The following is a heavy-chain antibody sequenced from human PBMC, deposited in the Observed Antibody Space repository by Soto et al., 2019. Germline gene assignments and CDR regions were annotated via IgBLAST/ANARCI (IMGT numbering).Heavy chain of an antibody. CDR1: RSYS. CDR2: ICNIGST. D-gene: IGHD3-22*01. V-gene: IGHV4-59*03. CDR3: AGGGSIVVATRRLMDV. Sequence: RSYSWTWIRQPPGEGLDCIVCICNIGSTNNKPSHKRRVNISVDTQMNQFSLQLSSVTVADTAVYYCAGGGSIVVATRRLMDVWGKGTTVTV. J-gene: IGHJ6*03.